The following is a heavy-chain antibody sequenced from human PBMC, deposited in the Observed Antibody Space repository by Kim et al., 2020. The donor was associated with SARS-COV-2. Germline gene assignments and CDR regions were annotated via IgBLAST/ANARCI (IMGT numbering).Heavy chain of an antibody. CDR3: ARMGLNPDY. J-gene: IGHJ4*02. V-gene: IGHV4-59*01. CDR1: GGSTSGYY. CDR2: IYYSGST. Sequence: SETLSLTCAVYGGSTSGYYWSWIRQPPGKGLEWIGYIYYSGSTNYNPSLKSRVTISVDTSKNQFSLKLSSVTAADTAVYYCARMGLNPDYWGQGTLVTVSS.